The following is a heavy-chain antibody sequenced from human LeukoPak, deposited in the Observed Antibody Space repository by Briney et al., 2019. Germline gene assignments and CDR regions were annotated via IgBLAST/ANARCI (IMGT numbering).Heavy chain of an antibody. J-gene: IGHJ6*02. V-gene: IGHV1-69*01. Sequence: SVKVSCKASGGTFSRYAISWVRQAPGQGLEWMGGIIPMFGIANYAQKFQGRVTITADESKSTAYLELNSLRSEDTAVYYCASPAGGSGGSYYYYYGMDVWGQGTTVTVYS. CDR2: IIPMFGIA. CDR3: ASPAGGSGGSYYYYYGMDV. CDR1: GGTFSRYA. D-gene: IGHD2-15*01.